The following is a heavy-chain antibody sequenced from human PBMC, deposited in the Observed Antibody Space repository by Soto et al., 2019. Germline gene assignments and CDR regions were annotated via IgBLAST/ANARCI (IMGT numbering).Heavy chain of an antibody. D-gene: IGHD1-1*01. CDR2: IFDTGKT. CDR3: AFLDVYNRYFDL. CDR1: GGSLSTGGCS. J-gene: IGHJ2*01. V-gene: IGHV4-30-2*01. Sequence: QVQLQESGSGLVKPSQTLSLTCAVSGGSLSTGGCSWSWVRLPPGRALEWIGYIFDTGKTYYSASLKSRVTMSVDRAQNQVSLRLESVTAADTAIYFCAFLDVYNRYFDLWGSGTLVTVS.